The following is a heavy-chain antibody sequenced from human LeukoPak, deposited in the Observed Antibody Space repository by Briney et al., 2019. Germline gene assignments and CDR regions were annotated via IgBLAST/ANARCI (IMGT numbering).Heavy chain of an antibody. D-gene: IGHD3-22*01. Sequence: PGGSLRLSCAASGFTFSSYAMSWVRQAPGKGLEWVSAISGSGGSTYYADSVKGRFTISRDNSKNTLYLQMNSLRAEATAVYYCANSFNYYESSGYYLYYFDYWGQGTLVTVSS. CDR3: ANSFNYYESSGYYLYYFDY. CDR2: ISGSGGST. V-gene: IGHV3-23*01. CDR1: GFTFSSYA. J-gene: IGHJ4*02.